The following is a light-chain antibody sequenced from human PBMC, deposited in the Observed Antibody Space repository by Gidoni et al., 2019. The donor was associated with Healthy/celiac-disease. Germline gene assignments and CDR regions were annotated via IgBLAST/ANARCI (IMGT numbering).Light chain of an antibody. J-gene: IGKJ1*01. V-gene: IGKV3-20*01. CDR2: GAS. CDR3: QQYSSSQT. Sequence: ETVSTQSPGTLSLSPGERATLSCRASQSVSGGNLPWYQQKPGQAPRLLIYGASSRATGIPDRFSGGGSGTDFTLTISRLEPENFAVYYCQQYSSSQTFGQGTKVEIK. CDR1: QSVSGGN.